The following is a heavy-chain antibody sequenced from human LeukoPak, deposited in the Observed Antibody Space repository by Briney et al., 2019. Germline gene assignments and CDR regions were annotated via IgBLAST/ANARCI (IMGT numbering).Heavy chain of an antibody. CDR2: INSNSGST. D-gene: IGHD6-19*01. CDR1: GYTFTDYY. CDR3: ARVRVYSSGWNFDY. V-gene: IGHV1-2*02. Sequence: GASVKVSCKASGYTFTDYYVHWVRQAPGQGLEWMGWINSNSGSTSYAQSFQGRVTMTRDTSISTLYVELSSLRSDDTAVYYCARVRVYSSGWNFDYWGQGTLVTVSS. J-gene: IGHJ4*02.